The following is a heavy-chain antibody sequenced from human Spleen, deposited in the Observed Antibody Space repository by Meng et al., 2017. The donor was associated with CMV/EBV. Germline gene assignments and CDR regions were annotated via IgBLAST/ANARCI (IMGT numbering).Heavy chain of an antibody. CDR2: ISSSGSTI. D-gene: IGHD6-6*01. CDR3: ARARGSSSPCWFDP. V-gene: IGHV3-11*04. CDR1: GFTFSDYY. Sequence: GGSLRLSCAASGFTFSDYYMSWIRQAPGKGLEWVSYISSSGSTIYYADSVKGRFTISRDNSKNTLYLQMNSLRAEDTAVYYCARARGSSSPCWFDPWGQGTLVTVSS. J-gene: IGHJ5*02.